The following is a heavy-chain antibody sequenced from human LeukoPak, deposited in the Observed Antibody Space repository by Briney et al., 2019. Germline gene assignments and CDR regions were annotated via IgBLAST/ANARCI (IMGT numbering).Heavy chain of an antibody. D-gene: IGHD1-20*01. V-gene: IGHV4-34*01. J-gene: IGHJ4*02. CDR2: INYSGST. CDR3: ARELTGTTTFDY. CDR1: GGSFSGYY. Sequence: SETLSLTCAVYGGSFSGYYWSWIRQPPGNGLEWIGEINYSGSTKYLPSLKSRVTISVDTSKNQFSLNLSSVTAADTAVYYCARELTGTTTFDYWGQGTLVTVSS.